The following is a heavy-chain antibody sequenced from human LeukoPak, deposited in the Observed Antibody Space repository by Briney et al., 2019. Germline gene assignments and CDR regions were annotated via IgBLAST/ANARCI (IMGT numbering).Heavy chain of an antibody. CDR3: ARPPSRDWELLAFDI. CDR2: ISAYNGNT. V-gene: IGHV1-18*01. Sequence: ASVKVSCKASGYTFTSYGISWVRQAPGQGLEWMGWISAYNGNTNYAQKLQGRVTMTTDTSTSTAYMELRSLRSDDTAVYYCARPPSRDWELLAFDIWGQGTMVTVSS. J-gene: IGHJ3*02. CDR1: GYTFTSYG. D-gene: IGHD1-26*01.